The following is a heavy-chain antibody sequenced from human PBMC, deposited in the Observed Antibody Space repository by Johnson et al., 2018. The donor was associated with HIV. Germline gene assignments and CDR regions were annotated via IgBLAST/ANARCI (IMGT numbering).Heavy chain of an antibody. D-gene: IGHD2-15*01. V-gene: IGHV3-20*04. CDR1: GFTFDDYG. Sequence: VQLVESGGGVVRPGGSLRLACAATGFTFDDYGMSWVRQGPGKGLEWVSGINWNGGSTDFADSVKGRFTVSRDNAKNSLYLQMNSLRAEDTAVYYCAKDGIVVVVAATDAFDIWGQGTMVTVSS. CDR3: AKDGIVVVVAATDAFDI. CDR2: INWNGGST. J-gene: IGHJ3*02.